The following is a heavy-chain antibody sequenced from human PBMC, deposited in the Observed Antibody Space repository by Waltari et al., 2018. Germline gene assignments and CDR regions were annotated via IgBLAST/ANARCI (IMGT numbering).Heavy chain of an antibody. CDR1: GYTFTSYA. CDR3: AREVGYCSGGSCYSEDYYYGMDV. Sequence: QVQLVQSGAEVKKPGASVKVSCKASGYTFTSYAMHWVRQAPGQRLEWMGWINAGNGNTKYSQKFQGRVTITRDTSASTAYMELSSLRSEDTAVYYCAREVGYCSGGSCYSEDYYYGMDVWGQGTTVTVSS. D-gene: IGHD2-15*01. J-gene: IGHJ6*02. CDR2: INAGNGNT. V-gene: IGHV1-3*01.